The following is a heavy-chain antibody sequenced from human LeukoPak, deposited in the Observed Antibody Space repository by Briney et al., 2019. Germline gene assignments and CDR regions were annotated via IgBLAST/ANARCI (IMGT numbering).Heavy chain of an antibody. J-gene: IGHJ6*03. Sequence: PSETLSLTCTVSGGSISSYYWSWIRQPPGKGLEWIGYIYYSGSTYYNPSLKSRVTISVDTSKNHFSLKLSSATAADTAVYFCARGRVSSSTWYSTYYYYFYMDVWGKGTTVTVSS. CDR3: ARGRVSSSTWYSTYYYYFYMDV. V-gene: IGHV4-59*01. CDR1: GGSISSYY. D-gene: IGHD6-13*01. CDR2: IYYSGST.